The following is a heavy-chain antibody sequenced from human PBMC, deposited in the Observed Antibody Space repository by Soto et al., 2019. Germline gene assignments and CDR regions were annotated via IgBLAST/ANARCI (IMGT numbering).Heavy chain of an antibody. CDR2: ISSSSGTI. V-gene: IGHV3-48*01. Sequence: GGSLRLSCAASGFTFRSYNMNWVRQAPGKGLEWVSYISSSSGTIFYADSVKGRFIISRDNANNSLYLQMNSLRAEDTAVYYCARDPGGCTGGSCYSWYFDYWGEGTLVTVSS. J-gene: IGHJ4*02. CDR1: GFTFRSYN. CDR3: ARDPGGCTGGSCYSWYFDY. D-gene: IGHD2-15*01.